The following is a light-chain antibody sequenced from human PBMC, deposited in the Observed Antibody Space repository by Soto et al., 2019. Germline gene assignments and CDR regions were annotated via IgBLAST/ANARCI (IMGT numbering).Light chain of an antibody. CDR1: QSVGSY. J-gene: IGKJ1*01. CDR2: DAS. CDR3: QQRSNWPRT. Sequence: EIVLTQSPATLSLSPGERATLSCRASQSVGSYLAWYQQKPGQAPRLLIYDASNTATGLPARFSGSGSGTDFTLTISSLEPEDFAVYYCQQRSNWPRTFGQGTKVE. V-gene: IGKV3-11*01.